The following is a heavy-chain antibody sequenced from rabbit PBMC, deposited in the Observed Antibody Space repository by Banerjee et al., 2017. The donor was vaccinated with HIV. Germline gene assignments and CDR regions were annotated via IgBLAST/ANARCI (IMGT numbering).Heavy chain of an antibody. J-gene: IGHJ4*01. CDR3: ARREIDLNNGHFNL. CDR2: IFYGSANT. Sequence: QEQLVESGGGLVQPEGSLTLTCKASGFDFSSYYMSWVRQAPGKGLEWIGCIFYGSANTDYASWAKGRFTISRSTSLNTVTLQLNSLTAADTATYFCARREIDLNNGHFNLWGQGTLVTVS. D-gene: IGHD3-1*01. CDR1: GFDFSSYY. V-gene: IGHV1S47*01.